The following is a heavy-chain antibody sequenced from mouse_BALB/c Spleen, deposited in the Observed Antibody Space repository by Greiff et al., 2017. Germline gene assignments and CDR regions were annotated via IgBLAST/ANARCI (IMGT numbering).Heavy chain of an antibody. CDR3: AREGYGYDVDYAMDY. Sequence: EVHLVESGGGLVKPGGSLKLSCAASGFTFSSYGMSWVRQTPDKRLEWVATISSGGSYTYYPDSVKGRFTISRDNAKNTLYLQMSSLKSEDTAMYYCAREGYGYDVDYAMDYWGQGTSVTVSS. J-gene: IGHJ4*01. D-gene: IGHD2-2*01. CDR2: ISSGGSYT. CDR1: GFTFSSYG. V-gene: IGHV5-6*01.